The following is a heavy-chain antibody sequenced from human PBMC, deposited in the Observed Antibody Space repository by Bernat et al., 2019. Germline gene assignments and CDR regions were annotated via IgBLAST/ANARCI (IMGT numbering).Heavy chain of an antibody. CDR2: ISGSGGST. J-gene: IGHJ4*02. Sequence: EVQLLESGGGLVQPGGSLRLSCAASGFSFSRFAMSWVRQAPGKGLEWVSAISGSGGSTYYADSVKGRFTISRDNSKNTLYLQMNSLRAEDTAIYYCAKERDSTGYFDCWGQGTLVTVSS. CDR3: AKERDSTGYFDC. V-gene: IGHV3-23*01. CDR1: GFSFSRFA. D-gene: IGHD3-22*01.